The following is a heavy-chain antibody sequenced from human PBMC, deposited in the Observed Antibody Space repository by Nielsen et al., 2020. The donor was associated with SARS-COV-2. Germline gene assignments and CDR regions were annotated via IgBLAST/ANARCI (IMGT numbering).Heavy chain of an antibody. V-gene: IGHV5-10-1*01. Sequence: GGSLRLSCKGSGYSFTSYWISWVRQMPGKGLEWMGRIDPSDSYTNYSPSFQGHVTTSADKSISTAYLQWSSLKASDTAMYYCARLGDSNNWFDPWGQGTLVTVSS. CDR1: GYSFTSYW. CDR2: IDPSDSYT. J-gene: IGHJ5*02. D-gene: IGHD3-22*01. CDR3: ARLGDSNNWFDP.